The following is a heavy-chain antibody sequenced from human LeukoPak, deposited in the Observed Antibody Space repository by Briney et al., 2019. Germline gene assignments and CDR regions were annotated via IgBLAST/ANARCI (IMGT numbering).Heavy chain of an antibody. CDR2: ISGSGGST. V-gene: IGHV3-23*01. CDR1: GFTFSSYA. Sequence: PGGSLRLSCAASGFTFSSYAMSWVRQAPGKGLEWVSAISGSGGSTYYADSVKGRFTISRDNSKNTLYLQMNSLRAEDTAVYYCAKEGDYRQYLPGQYFDYWGQGTLVTVSS. D-gene: IGHD4-17*01. CDR3: AKEGDYRQYLPGQYFDY. J-gene: IGHJ4*02.